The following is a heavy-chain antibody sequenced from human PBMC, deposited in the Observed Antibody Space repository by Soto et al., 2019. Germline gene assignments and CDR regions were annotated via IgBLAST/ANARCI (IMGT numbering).Heavy chain of an antibody. D-gene: IGHD3-22*01. Sequence: QVQLVESGGGVVQPRRSLRLSCAASGFTFSSYGMHWVRQAPGKGLEWVAVISYDGSNKYYADSVKGRFTISRDNSKNTLYLQMNCLRAEDTAVYYCAKLGTDSSGYYADLDYWGQGTLVTVSS. CDR1: GFTFSSYG. J-gene: IGHJ4*02. V-gene: IGHV3-30*18. CDR3: AKLGTDSSGYYADLDY. CDR2: ISYDGSNK.